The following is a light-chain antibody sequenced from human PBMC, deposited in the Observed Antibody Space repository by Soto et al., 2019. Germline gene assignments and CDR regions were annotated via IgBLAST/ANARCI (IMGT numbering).Light chain of an antibody. CDR3: LHCTHSPYT. CDR1: QSLVHSDGNIY. V-gene: IGKV2-30*02. Sequence: DVVMTQSPLSLPVTLGQPASISCRSSQSLVHSDGNIYLNWFQQRPGQSPRRLIYKVSNRDTGVPDRFSGSGSGTDFTLKISRVEAEDVGVYYCLHCTHSPYTFGQGTKLDI. J-gene: IGKJ2*01. CDR2: KVS.